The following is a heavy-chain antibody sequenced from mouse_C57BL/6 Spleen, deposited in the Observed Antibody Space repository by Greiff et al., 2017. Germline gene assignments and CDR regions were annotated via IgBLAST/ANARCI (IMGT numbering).Heavy chain of an antibody. J-gene: IGHJ1*03. CDR1: GYTFTDYY. CDR2: INPYNGGT. V-gene: IGHV1-19*01. Sequence: VQLQQSGPVLVKPGASVKMSCKASGYTFTDYYMNWVKQSHGKSLEWIGVINPYNGGTSYNQKFKGKATLTVDKSSSTAYMELNSLTSEDSAVYYCARYRYGNYWYFDVWGTGTTVTVSS. D-gene: IGHD2-1*01. CDR3: ARYRYGNYWYFDV.